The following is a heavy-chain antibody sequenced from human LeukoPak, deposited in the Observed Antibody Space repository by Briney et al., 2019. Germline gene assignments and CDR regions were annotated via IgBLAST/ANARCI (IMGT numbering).Heavy chain of an antibody. J-gene: IGHJ4*02. Sequence: GGSLILSCTASGFTFGDFAMSWVRQAPGKGLEWVGFIRSTAYGGTTEYAASVKGRFTISRDDSKSIAYLQMNSLKTEDTAVYYCTSPKYSSSSDQLDYWGQGTLVTVSS. CDR2: IRSTAYGGTT. CDR3: TSPKYSSSSDQLDY. V-gene: IGHV3-49*04. CDR1: GFTFGDFA. D-gene: IGHD6-6*01.